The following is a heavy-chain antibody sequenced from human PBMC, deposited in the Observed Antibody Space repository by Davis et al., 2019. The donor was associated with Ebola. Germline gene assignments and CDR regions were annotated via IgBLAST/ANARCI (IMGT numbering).Heavy chain of an antibody. Sequence: GGSLRLSCKASGFIFSTYGMHWVRQAPGQRLEWMGWINAGNGNTKYSQKFLGRLTITTDTSASTTYMELSSLRSEDMAVYYCARWSGSRRQQQIQIFDYWGQGTLVTVSS. D-gene: IGHD6-13*01. J-gene: IGHJ4*02. CDR3: ARWSGSRRQQQIQIFDY. V-gene: IGHV1-3*01. CDR1: GFIFSTYG. CDR2: INAGNGNT.